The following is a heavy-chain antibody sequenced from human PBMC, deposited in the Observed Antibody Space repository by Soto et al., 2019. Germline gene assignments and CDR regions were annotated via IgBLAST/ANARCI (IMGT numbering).Heavy chain of an antibody. V-gene: IGHV3-33*01. CDR1: GFSFSSYA. J-gene: IGHJ4*02. CDR2: IWYDGTNK. D-gene: IGHD4-17*01. CDR3: ARGGPAVTRGKGDY. Sequence: ESGGGVVQPGRSLRLSCAASGFSFSSYAMHWVRQAPGKGLEWVAVIWYDGTNKYYTDSVKGRFTISRDNSKNTLYLQMNSLRAEDTALYYCARGGPAVTRGKGDYWGQGTLVTVSS.